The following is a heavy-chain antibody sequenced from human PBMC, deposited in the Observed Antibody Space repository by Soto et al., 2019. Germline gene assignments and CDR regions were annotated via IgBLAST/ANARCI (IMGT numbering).Heavy chain of an antibody. D-gene: IGHD5-18*01. CDR2: IYWDDDK. V-gene: IGHV2-5*02. CDR3: AHLAGGYSYGPHWDR. J-gene: IGHJ5*02. Sequence: QITLKESGPTLVKPTQTLTLTCTFSGFSLSTSGVGVGWIRQPPGKALEWLALIYWDDDKRYSPSLKSRLTITKDTSKNQVVLTMTNMDPEDTATYYCAHLAGGYSYGPHWDRWGQGTLVTVSS. CDR1: GFSLSTSGVG.